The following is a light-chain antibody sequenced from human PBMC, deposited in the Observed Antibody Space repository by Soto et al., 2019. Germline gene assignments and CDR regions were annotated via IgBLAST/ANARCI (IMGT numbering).Light chain of an antibody. CDR2: AAS. CDR3: QKYSSVIT. V-gene: IGKV1-27*01. Sequence: DIQMTQSPSSLSASVGDRVTITCRASQGISNFLAWYQQKPGKVPKLPISAASTLQSGVPSRFSGRGSGTDFNLTITSLQPEDVATYYCQKYSSVITFGQGTRLEI. J-gene: IGKJ5*01. CDR1: QGISNF.